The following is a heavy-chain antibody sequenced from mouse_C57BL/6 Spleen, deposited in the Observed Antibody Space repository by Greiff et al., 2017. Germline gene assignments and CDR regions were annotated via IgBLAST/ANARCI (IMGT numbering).Heavy chain of an antibody. CDR2: IWSGGST. J-gene: IGHJ1*03. D-gene: IGHD1-1*01. CDR1: GFSLTSYG. CDR3: ATSTVVATYWYFDV. Sequence: QVQLKESGPGLVQPSQSLSITCTVSGFSLTSYGVHWVRQPPGKGLEWLGVIWSGGSTDYNAAFISRLSISKDNSKSQVFFKMNSLQADDTAIYYCATSTVVATYWYFDVWGTGTTVTVSS. V-gene: IGHV2-4*01.